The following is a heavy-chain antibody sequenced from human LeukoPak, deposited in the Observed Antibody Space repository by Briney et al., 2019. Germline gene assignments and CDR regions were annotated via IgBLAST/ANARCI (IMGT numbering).Heavy chain of an antibody. J-gene: IGHJ4*02. D-gene: IGHD4-17*01. V-gene: IGHV4-59*01. Sequence: PSETLSLTCTVSGGSISSYYWSWIRQPPGKGLEWIGYIYYSGSTNYNPSLKSRVTMSVDTSKNQFSLRLSPVTAADTDVYYCARSYGDYVNFDYWGQGTLVTVSS. CDR1: GGSISSYY. CDR2: IYYSGST. CDR3: ARSYGDYVNFDY.